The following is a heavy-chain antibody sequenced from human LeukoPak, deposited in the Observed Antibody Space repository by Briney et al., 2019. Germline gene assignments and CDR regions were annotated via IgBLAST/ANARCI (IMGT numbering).Heavy chain of an antibody. Sequence: SETLSLACAVDGGSFSGYYWSWIRQPAGKVLGWIGEINHSGSTNYNPCLKNRVTISVHTSKKHVSPKLSSVTPADTAVYYCARHPSLVDPSKRYFDYWGQGTLVTVSS. CDR3: ARHPSLVDPSKRYFDY. J-gene: IGHJ4*02. CDR2: INHSGST. V-gene: IGHV4-34*01. D-gene: IGHD2-8*02. CDR1: GGSFSGYY.